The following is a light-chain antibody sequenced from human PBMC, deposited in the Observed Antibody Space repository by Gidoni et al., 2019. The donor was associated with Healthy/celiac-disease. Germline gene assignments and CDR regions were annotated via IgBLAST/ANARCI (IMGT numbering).Light chain of an antibody. CDR3: QSYDSSLGVRRI. CDR2: DNT. CDR1: MSNIGAGYD. V-gene: IGLV1-40*01. Sequence: QSVLTQPPSVSGAPGQRVTISCTGSMSNIGAGYDAHWDQQLPGTAPKLLIYDNTTRPSGVPDRFSGSKSGTSASLAITGLQAEDEADYYCQSYDSSLGVRRIFGGGTKLTVL. J-gene: IGLJ2*01.